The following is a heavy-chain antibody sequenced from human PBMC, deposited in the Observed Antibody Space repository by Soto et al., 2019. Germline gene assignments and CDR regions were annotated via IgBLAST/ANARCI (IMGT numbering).Heavy chain of an antibody. Sequence: SQTLSLTCAISGDSVSSNSAAWNWIRQSPSRGLEWLGRTYYRSKWYNDYAVSVKSRITINPDTSKNQFSLQLNSVTPEDTAVYYCARDQRSWEYSGSNDAFDIWGQGTMVTVSS. D-gene: IGHD5-12*01. CDR2: TYYRSKWYN. V-gene: IGHV6-1*01. CDR1: GDSVSSNSAA. CDR3: ARDQRSWEYSGSNDAFDI. J-gene: IGHJ3*02.